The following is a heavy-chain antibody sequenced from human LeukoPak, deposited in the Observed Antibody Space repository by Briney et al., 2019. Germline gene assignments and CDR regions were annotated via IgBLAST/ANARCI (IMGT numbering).Heavy chain of an antibody. CDR2: IYYSGST. CDR3: ARVDYDILTGYYNAEYFQH. Sequence: SETLSLTCTVSGGSISSYYWSWIRQPPGKGLEWIGYIYYSGSTNYNPSLKSRVTISVDTSKNQFSLKLSSVTAADTAVYYCARVDYDILTGYYNAEYFQHWGQGTLVTVSS. V-gene: IGHV4-59*01. D-gene: IGHD3-9*01. CDR1: GGSISSYY. J-gene: IGHJ1*01.